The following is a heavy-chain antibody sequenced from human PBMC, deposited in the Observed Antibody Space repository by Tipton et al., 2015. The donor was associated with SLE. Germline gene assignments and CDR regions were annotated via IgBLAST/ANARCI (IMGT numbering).Heavy chain of an antibody. J-gene: IGHJ4*02. D-gene: IGHD6-19*01. Sequence: GSLRLSCAASGFTFNTYTMYWVRQAPGKGLEWVANINQDGSETYSVNSVKGRFTISRDNTKNSLYLQMNSLRAEDTAVYYCARDGVAVPGPYFEYWGQGTLVTVSS. V-gene: IGHV3-7*03. CDR1: GFTFNTYT. CDR3: ARDGVAVPGPYFEY. CDR2: INQDGSET.